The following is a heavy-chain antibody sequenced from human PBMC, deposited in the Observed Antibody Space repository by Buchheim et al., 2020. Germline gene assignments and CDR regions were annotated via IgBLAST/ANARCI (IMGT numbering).Heavy chain of an antibody. Sequence: QVQLQQWGAGLLKPSETLSLTCAVYGGSFSGYYWSWIRQPPGKGLEWIGEINHSGSTNYNPSLKSRVTISVDTSKNQFSLKLSSVTAADTAVYYCARESATYYYGSGSYYAPYYYYYMDVWGKGTT. CDR3: ARESATYYYGSGSYYAPYYYYYMDV. V-gene: IGHV4-34*01. J-gene: IGHJ6*03. D-gene: IGHD3-10*01. CDR1: GGSFSGYY. CDR2: INHSGST.